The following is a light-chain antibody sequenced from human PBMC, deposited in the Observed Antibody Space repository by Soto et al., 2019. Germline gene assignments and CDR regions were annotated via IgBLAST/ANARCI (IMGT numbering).Light chain of an antibody. Sequence: QSVLTQPPSVSAAPGQKVIISCSGSSSNTGSNYVSWYQQLPGTAPKLLIYDKNERPSGIPDRFSASKSGTSATLGITGLQTGDEADYYCGAWDHSLNVGVFGGGTKLTVL. CDR3: GAWDHSLNVGV. J-gene: IGLJ3*02. CDR2: DKN. V-gene: IGLV1-51*01. CDR1: SSNTGSNY.